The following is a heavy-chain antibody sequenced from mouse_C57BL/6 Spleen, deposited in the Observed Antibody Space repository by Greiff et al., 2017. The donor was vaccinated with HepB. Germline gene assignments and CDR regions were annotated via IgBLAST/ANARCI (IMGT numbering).Heavy chain of an antibody. CDR1: GYTFTDYY. CDR2: INPNNGGT. D-gene: IGHD2-4*01. J-gene: IGHJ4*01. Sequence: EVQLQQSGPELVKPGASVKISCKASGYTFTDYYMNWVKQSHGKSLEWIGDINPNNGGTSYNQKFKGKATLTVDKSSSTAYMEIRSLTSEDSAVYYCASGEGYYDYDGYAMDYWGQGTSVTVSS. V-gene: IGHV1-26*01. CDR3: ASGEGYYDYDGYAMDY.